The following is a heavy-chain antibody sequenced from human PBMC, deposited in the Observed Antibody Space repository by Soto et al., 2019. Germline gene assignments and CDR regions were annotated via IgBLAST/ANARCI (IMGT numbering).Heavy chain of an antibody. V-gene: IGHV3-21*01. Sequence: GGSLILSCAASGFTFSSYSMNWVRQAPGKGLEWVSSISSSSSYIYYADSVKGRFTISRDNAKNSLYLQMNSLRAEDTAVYYCARDGYYGSGSLGPWGQGTLVTVSS. CDR2: ISSSSSYI. CDR1: GFTFSSYS. D-gene: IGHD3-10*01. J-gene: IGHJ5*02. CDR3: ARDGYYGSGSLGP.